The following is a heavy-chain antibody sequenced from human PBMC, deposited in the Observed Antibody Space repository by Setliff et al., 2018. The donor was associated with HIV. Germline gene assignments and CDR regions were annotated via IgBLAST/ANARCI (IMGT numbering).Heavy chain of an antibody. D-gene: IGHD5-12*01. CDR2: ISGFNGAT. Sequence: ASVKVSCKASGYTFSGFYIHWVRQAPGQGLEWMGWISGFNGATNSAQKFRDRLILTTETSTTTAYMELRSLRPDDTAMYYCARGGGYRGYDGTLDYWGQGTQVTVSS. CDR1: GYTFSGFY. V-gene: IGHV1-18*04. CDR3: ARGGGYRGYDGTLDY. J-gene: IGHJ4*02.